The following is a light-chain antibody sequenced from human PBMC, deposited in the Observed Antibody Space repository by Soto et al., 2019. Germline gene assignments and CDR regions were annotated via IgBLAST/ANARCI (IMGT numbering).Light chain of an antibody. CDR1: TSDVGGYNY. Sequence: QSVLTQPPSASGSPGQSVTISCTGTTSDVGGYNYVSWYQQHPGKAPKLMIYEFSKRPSGVPDRFSGSKSGNTASLTVSGLQAEDESDYYCSSYAGSNNVVFGGGTKHTVL. V-gene: IGLV2-8*01. CDR3: SSYAGSNNVV. CDR2: EFS. J-gene: IGLJ2*01.